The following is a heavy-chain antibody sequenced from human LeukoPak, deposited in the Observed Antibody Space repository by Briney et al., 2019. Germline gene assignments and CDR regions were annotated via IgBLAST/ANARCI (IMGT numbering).Heavy chain of an antibody. CDR3: ARVLAAVRGGDDDFDI. CDR1: GFTFSSYD. CDR2: IGTAGDT. J-gene: IGHJ3*02. Sequence: PGGSLRLSCAASGFTFSSYDMHWVRQATGKCLEWVSAIGTAGDTYYPGSVKGRFTISREHAKNSLYLQMNRLRAGDPAVYYCARVLAAVRGGDDDFDIWGQGTMVTVSS. V-gene: IGHV3-13*01. D-gene: IGHD6-13*01.